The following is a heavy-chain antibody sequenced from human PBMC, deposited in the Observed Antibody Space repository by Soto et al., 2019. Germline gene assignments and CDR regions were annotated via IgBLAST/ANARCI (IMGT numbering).Heavy chain of an antibody. D-gene: IGHD4-4*01. CDR3: ARHLHSDSVHITPVSPDY. CDR2: IYYSGST. V-gene: IGHV4-39*01. Sequence: PSETLSLTCPVSGGSISSSSYYWGWIRQPPGKGLEWIGSIYYSGSTYYNPSLKSRVTISVDKSISTAFLQWSSLKAADSAMYYCARHLHSDSVHITPVSPDYWGQGTLVNVSS. CDR1: GGSISSSSYY. J-gene: IGHJ4*02.